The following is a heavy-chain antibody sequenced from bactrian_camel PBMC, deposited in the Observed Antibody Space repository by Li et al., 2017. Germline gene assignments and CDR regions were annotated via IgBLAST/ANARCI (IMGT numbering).Heavy chain of an antibody. Sequence: QVQLVESGGGSVQAGGSLNLSCTYNNLPSDYCMAWFRQYPGKEREGVASMDQDGRGIYGDSVKDRFSISKDNAENTLHLQMNSLQPEDTATYYCAADRSLRGYCYSGWDKSAFWGQGTQVTVS. J-gene: IGHJ4*01. CDR1: NLPSDYC. V-gene: IGHV3S1*01. D-gene: IGHD1*01. CDR2: MDQDGRGI. CDR3: AADRSLRGYCYSGWDKSAF.